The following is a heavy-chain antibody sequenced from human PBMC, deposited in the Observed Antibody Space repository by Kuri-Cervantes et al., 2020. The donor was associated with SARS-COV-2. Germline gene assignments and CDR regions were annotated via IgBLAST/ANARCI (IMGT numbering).Heavy chain of an antibody. D-gene: IGHD6-19*01. CDR3: ARVDGGSGWTYYGMDV. V-gene: IGHV4-59*08. Sequence: SETLSLTCTVSGGSISSYYWSWIRQPPGKGLEWIGYIYYSGNTYYNPSLQSRVTISVDTSKNQFSLKLSSVTAADTAVYYCARVDGGSGWTYYGMDVWGQGTTVTVSS. CDR2: IYYSGNT. CDR1: GGSISSYY. J-gene: IGHJ6*02.